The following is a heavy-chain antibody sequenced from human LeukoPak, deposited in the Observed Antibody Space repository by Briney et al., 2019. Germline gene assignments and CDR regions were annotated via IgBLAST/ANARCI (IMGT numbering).Heavy chain of an antibody. CDR3: ARERFGVRSWFDY. Sequence: PSETLSLTCAVYGGSFSGYYWSWIRQPPGKGLEWIGEINHSGSTNYNPSLKSRVTISVDTSKNQFSLKLSSVTAADTAVYYCARERFGVRSWFDYWGQGTLVTVSS. D-gene: IGHD3-16*01. V-gene: IGHV4-34*01. CDR2: INHSGST. J-gene: IGHJ4*02. CDR1: GGSFSGYY.